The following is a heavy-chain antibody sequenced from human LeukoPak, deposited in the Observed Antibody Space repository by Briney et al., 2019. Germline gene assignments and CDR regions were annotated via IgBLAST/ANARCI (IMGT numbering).Heavy chain of an antibody. D-gene: IGHD2-8*01. Sequence: GGSRRLSCGASGFTFSSYAMSWVRQAPGKGLEWVSSISGGGDNTYYADSVKGRFTISRDNSKNTLYLQMNSLRAEDTAVYYCARASYCSNGVCYLVECWGQGTLVTVSS. CDR1: GFTFSSYA. CDR2: ISGGGDNT. CDR3: ARASYCSNGVCYLVEC. J-gene: IGHJ4*02. V-gene: IGHV3-23*01.